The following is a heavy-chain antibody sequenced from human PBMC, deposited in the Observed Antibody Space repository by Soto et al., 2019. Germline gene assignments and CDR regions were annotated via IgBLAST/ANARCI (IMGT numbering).Heavy chain of an antibody. Sequence: GGSLRLSCAASGFTFSNYWMHWVRQAPGKGLVWVSRINSDGSSTSYADSVKGRFTISRDNAKNTLYLQMNSLRAEDTAVYYCARDTLELLYYFDYWGQGTLVTVS. D-gene: IGHD1-7*01. V-gene: IGHV3-74*01. CDR1: GFTFSNYW. J-gene: IGHJ4*02. CDR3: ARDTLELLYYFDY. CDR2: INSDGSST.